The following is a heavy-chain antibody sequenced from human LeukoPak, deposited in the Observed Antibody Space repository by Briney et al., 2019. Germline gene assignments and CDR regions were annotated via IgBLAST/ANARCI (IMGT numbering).Heavy chain of an antibody. CDR1: GGSISSYY. D-gene: IGHD3-22*01. CDR2: IYYSGST. V-gene: IGHV4-59*12. CDR3: ASRNYYDSSVPGDY. J-gene: IGHJ4*02. Sequence: SETLSLTCTVSGGSISSYYWSWIRQPPGKGLEWIGYIYYSGSTNYNPSLKSRVTISVDKSKNQFSLKLSSVTAADTAVYYCASRNYYDSSVPGDYWGQGTLVTVSS.